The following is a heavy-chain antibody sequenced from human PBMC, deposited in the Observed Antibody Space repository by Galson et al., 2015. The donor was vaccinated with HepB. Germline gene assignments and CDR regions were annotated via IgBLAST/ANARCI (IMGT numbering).Heavy chain of an antibody. CDR1: GFTFSSYA. CDR2: ISYDGSNK. V-gene: IGHV3-30*04. Sequence: SLRLSCAASGFTFSSYAMHWVRQAPGKGLEWVAVISYDGSNKYYADSVKGRFTISRDNSKNTLYLQMNSLRAEDTAVYYCAREDYDFWSGYRPYYGMDVWGQGTTVTVSS. D-gene: IGHD3-3*01. J-gene: IGHJ6*02. CDR3: AREDYDFWSGYRPYYGMDV.